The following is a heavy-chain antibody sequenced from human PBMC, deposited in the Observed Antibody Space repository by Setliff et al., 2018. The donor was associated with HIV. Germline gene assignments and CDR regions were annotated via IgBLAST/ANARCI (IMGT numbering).Heavy chain of an antibody. CDR3: ARGFSVYSSSDPLLNWFDP. Sequence: ASVKVSCKASGYTFTSYAMHWVRQAPGQRLEWMGWINAGNGNTKYSQKFQGSVTITRETSASTAYMELSRLRSEDTAVYYFARGFSVYSSSDPLLNWFDPWGQGTLVTVSS. CDR1: GYTFTSYA. V-gene: IGHV1-3*01. CDR2: INAGNGNT. J-gene: IGHJ5*02. D-gene: IGHD6-6*01.